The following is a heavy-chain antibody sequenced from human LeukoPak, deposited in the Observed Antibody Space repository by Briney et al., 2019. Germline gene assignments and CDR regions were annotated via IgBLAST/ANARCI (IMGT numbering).Heavy chain of an antibody. V-gene: IGHV3-30*18. J-gene: IGHJ4*02. CDR2: ISYDGSNK. CDR1: GFTFSSYG. Sequence: GRSLRLSCAASGFTFSSYGMHWVRQAPGKGLEWVAVISYDGSNKYYADSVKGRFTISRDNSKNTLYLQMNSLRAEDTAVYYCAKDLQYFRGGSCSDYWGREPWSPSPQ. D-gene: IGHD2-15*01. CDR3: AKDLQYFRGGSCSDY.